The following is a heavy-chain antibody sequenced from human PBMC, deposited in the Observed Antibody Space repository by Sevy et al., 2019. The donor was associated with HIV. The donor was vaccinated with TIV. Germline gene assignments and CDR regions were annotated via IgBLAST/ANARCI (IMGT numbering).Heavy chain of an antibody. D-gene: IGHD6-13*01. CDR1: GYTFTSYY. CDR3: ANIPTGAAVGTGIGY. V-gene: IGHV1-46*01. J-gene: IGHJ4*02. Sequence: ASVKVSCKASGYTFTSYYMHWVRQAPGQGLEWMGIINPSSGSTSYAQKFQGRVTMTRDTSTSTVYIELSSLRSEDTAVYYCANIPTGAAVGTGIGYWGQGTLVTVSS. CDR2: INPSSGST.